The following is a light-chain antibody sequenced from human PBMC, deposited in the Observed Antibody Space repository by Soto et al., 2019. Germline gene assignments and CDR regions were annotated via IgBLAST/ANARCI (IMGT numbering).Light chain of an antibody. CDR2: DAS. CDR3: QQYYNWPVT. Sequence: EIVMTQSPATLSVSPGERVSFSCRASQSIRSNVAWYQHKPCQAPRLLISDASAGATGSPARFSGSGSGTGFTFSNNGLQSEDCAVYDCQQYYNWPVTFGGGTKVEIK. V-gene: IGKV3D-15*01. J-gene: IGKJ4*01. CDR1: QSIRSN.